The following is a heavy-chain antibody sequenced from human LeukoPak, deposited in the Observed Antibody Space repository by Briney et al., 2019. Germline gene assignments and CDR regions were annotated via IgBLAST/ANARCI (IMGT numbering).Heavy chain of an antibody. CDR2: ISGSGGST. J-gene: IGHJ4*02. V-gene: IGHV3-23*01. Sequence: AGGPLRLSCAASGFTFSSYAMSWVRQAPGKGLEWVSAISGSGGSTYYADSVKGRFTISRDNSKNTLYLQMNSLRAEDTAVYYCAKRVSFMVRGGKHFDYWGQGTLVTVSS. CDR1: GFTFSSYA. CDR3: AKRVSFMVRGGKHFDY. D-gene: IGHD3-10*01.